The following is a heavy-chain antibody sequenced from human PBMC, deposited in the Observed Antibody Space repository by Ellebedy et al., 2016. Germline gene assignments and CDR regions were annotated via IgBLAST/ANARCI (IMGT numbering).Heavy chain of an antibody. Sequence: GESLKISXTASGFTFGDYAMSWFRQAPGKGLEWVGFIRSKAYGGTTEYAASVKGRFTISRDDSKNTLYLQMNSLKTEDTAVYYCTTGTRRFDIWGQGTMVTVSS. CDR1: GFTFGDYA. V-gene: IGHV3-49*03. CDR3: TTGTRRFDI. CDR2: IRSKAYGGTT. J-gene: IGHJ3*02.